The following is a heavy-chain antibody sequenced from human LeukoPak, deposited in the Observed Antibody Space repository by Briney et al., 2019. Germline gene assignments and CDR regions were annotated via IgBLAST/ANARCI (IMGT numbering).Heavy chain of an antibody. Sequence: ASVKVSCKVSGYTFTGYYMHWVRQAPGQGLEWMGWINPNSGGTNSAQKFQGRVTMTRDTSISTVYMELSSLRSDDTAVYYCARAYGSGSYFAFDICGQGTMVTVSS. D-gene: IGHD3-10*01. J-gene: IGHJ3*02. V-gene: IGHV1-2*02. CDR3: ARAYGSGSYFAFDI. CDR1: GYTFTGYY. CDR2: INPNSGGT.